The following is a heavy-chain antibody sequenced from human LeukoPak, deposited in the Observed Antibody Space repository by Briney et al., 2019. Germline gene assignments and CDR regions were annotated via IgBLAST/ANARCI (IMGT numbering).Heavy chain of an antibody. CDR2: ISSSSSYI. V-gene: IGHV3-21*01. CDR1: GFTFSSYE. CDR3: ARGRRDNWNDIVYYYYMDV. D-gene: IGHD1-20*01. J-gene: IGHJ6*03. Sequence: PGGSLRLSCAASGFTFSSYEMNWVRQAPGKGLEWVSSISSSSSYIYYADSVKGRFTISRDNAKNSLYLQMNSLRAEDTAVYYCARGRRDNWNDIVYYYYMDVWGKGTTVTVSS.